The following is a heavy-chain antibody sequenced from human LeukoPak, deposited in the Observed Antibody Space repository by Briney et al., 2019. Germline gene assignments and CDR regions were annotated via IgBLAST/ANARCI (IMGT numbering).Heavy chain of an antibody. CDR2: IYYSGST. J-gene: IGHJ6*02. CDR1: GGSISSYY. CDR3: ARDYGGNGYGMDV. V-gene: IGHV4-59*01. D-gene: IGHD4-23*01. Sequence: SETLSLTCTVSGGSISSYYWSWIRQHPGKGLEWIGYIYYSGSTNYNPSLKSRVTISVDTSKNQFSLKLSSVTAADTAVYYCARDYGGNGYGMDVWGQGTTVTVSS.